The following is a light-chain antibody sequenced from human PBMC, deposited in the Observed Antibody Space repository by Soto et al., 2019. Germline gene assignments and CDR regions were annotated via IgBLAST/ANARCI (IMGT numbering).Light chain of an antibody. CDR1: QSISSSF. V-gene: IGKV3-20*01. CDR2: GAS. CDR3: QQYDNSPIT. J-gene: IGKJ5*01. Sequence: EIVLTQSPGILSLSPGERASLSCGASQSISSSFLAWYQQKPGQAPRLLIYGASSRATGIPDRFSGTGSETDFTLTISRLEPEDFAVYYCQQYDNSPITFAQGTRLEMK.